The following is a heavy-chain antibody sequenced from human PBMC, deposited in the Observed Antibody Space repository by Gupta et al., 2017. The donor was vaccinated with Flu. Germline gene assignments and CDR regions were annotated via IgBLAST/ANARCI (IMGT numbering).Heavy chain of an antibody. V-gene: IGHV3-30*18. CDR2: RASDGSHK. CDR3: AKDGPWTASCPYYCYYMDV. Sequence: QMQLVESGGGVVQFGTSLRLSCAASGFTFRRYCMPWVRRAPGKGLELVADRASDGSHKDYADSVRGRFTISRDNSKNTLSLEMDSLRVEDTAVYYCAKDGPWTASCPYYCYYMDVWGKGTTVTVSS. D-gene: IGHD2-2*01. CDR1: GFTFRRYC. J-gene: IGHJ6*03.